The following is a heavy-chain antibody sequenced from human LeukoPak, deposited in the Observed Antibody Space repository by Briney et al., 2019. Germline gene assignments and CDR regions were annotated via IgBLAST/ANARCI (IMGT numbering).Heavy chain of an antibody. CDR2: ISGSGGST. V-gene: IGHV3-23*01. Sequence: GGSLRLSCAASGFTFSDYAMSWVRQAPGKGLEWVSTISGSGGSTYYADSVKGRFTISRDNSKNTLYLQMNSLRVEDTAVYYCAKERDYYHRGGYYRVRYFDYWGQGTLVTVSS. CDR3: AKERDYYHRGGYYRVRYFDY. D-gene: IGHD3-22*01. CDR1: GFTFSDYA. J-gene: IGHJ4*02.